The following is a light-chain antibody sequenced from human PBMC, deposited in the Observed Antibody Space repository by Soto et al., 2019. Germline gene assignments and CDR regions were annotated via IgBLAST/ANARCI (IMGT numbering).Light chain of an antibody. J-gene: IGKJ5*01. CDR1: QSISSN. CDR2: AAS. CDR3: QQGYSTPIT. Sequence: DIQMTQSPSSLSASVGDRVTITCRASQSISSNLNWYQQKSGKAPKLLINAASNLHSGVPSRFSGSGSGTDFTLTISSLQAEDFATYYCQQGYSTPITFGQGTRLEIK. V-gene: IGKV1-39*01.